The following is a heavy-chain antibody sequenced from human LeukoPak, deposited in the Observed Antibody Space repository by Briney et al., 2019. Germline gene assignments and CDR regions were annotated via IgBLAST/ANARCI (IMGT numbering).Heavy chain of an antibody. V-gene: IGHV3-15*01. D-gene: IGHD6-6*01. CDR3: TTEGLYSSSYFGYYYYYMDV. J-gene: IGHJ6*03. Sequence: GGSLRLSCAASGLTFSNYGMSGVRQAPGKGLEWVGRIKSKTDGGTTDYAAPVKGRFTISRDDSKNTLYLQMNSLKTEDTAVYYCTTEGLYSSSYFGYYYYYMDVWGKGTTVTVSS. CDR1: GLTFSNYG. CDR2: IKSKTDGGTT.